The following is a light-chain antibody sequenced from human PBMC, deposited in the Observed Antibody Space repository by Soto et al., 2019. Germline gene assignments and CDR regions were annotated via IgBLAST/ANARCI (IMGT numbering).Light chain of an antibody. Sequence: QSVLTQPVSVSGSPGQSITIPCTGTSGDVGGYNLVSWYQQHPGKAPKLMIYEVTERPSGVSNRFSGSKSGNTASLTISGLQPDDEADYYCCSYAGNSEVFGTGTKVTVL. CDR1: SGDVGGYNL. CDR3: CSYAGNSEV. V-gene: IGLV2-23*02. J-gene: IGLJ1*01. CDR2: EVT.